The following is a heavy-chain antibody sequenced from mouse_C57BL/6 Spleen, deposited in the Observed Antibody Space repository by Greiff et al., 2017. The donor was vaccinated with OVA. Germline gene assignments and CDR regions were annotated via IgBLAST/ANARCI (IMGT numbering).Heavy chain of an antibody. Sequence: EVQGVESGGDLVKPGGSLKLSCAASGFTFSSYGMSWVRQTPDKRLEWVATISSGGSYTYYPDSVKGRFTISRDNAKNTLYLQMSSLKSEDTAMYYCARLGGNYSYWYFDVWGTGTTVTVSS. CDR2: ISSGGSYT. V-gene: IGHV5-6*01. CDR1: GFTFSSYG. J-gene: IGHJ1*03. CDR3: ARLGGNYSYWYFDV. D-gene: IGHD2-1*01.